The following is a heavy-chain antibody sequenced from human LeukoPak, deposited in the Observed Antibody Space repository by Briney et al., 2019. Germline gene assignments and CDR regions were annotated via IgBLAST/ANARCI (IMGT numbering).Heavy chain of an antibody. CDR3: AKDLGRVVAMEAATTPVY. J-gene: IGHJ4*02. Sequence: QPGGSLRLSCAASGFTFNNYAMSWVRQAPGMGLEWVSAISGRGGSTYYADSVKGRFTISRDNSKNTVYLQMNSLRAEDTAVYYCAKDLGRVVAMEAATTPVYWGQGTLVTVSS. CDR2: ISGRGGST. V-gene: IGHV3-23*01. CDR1: GFTFNNYA. D-gene: IGHD2-15*01.